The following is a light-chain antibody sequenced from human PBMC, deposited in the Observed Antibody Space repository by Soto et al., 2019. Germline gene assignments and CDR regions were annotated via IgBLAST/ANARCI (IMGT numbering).Light chain of an antibody. CDR2: GAS. CDR1: QSVSSSY. J-gene: IGKJ2*01. CDR3: QQYGSLGT. V-gene: IGKV3-20*01. Sequence: EIVLTQSPGTLSLSPGERATLSCRASQSVSSSYLAWYKQKPGQAPRLLIYGASSRATGIPDRFSGSGSGTDFTLTISRLEPEDFAVYYCQQYGSLGTFGQGTKLEIK.